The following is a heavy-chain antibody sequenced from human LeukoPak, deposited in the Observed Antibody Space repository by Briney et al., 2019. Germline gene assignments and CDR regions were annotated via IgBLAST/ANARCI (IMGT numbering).Heavy chain of an antibody. V-gene: IGHV1-46*01. CDR3: ARKRVDAFDI. J-gene: IGHJ3*02. CDR1: GYTFTSYY. Sequence: GASVKVSCKASGYTFTSYYMHWVRQAPGQGLEWMGIINPSGGSTSYAQKFQGRVTITADKSTSTAYMELSSLRSEDTAVYYCARKRVDAFDIWGQGTMVTVSS. CDR2: INPSGGST.